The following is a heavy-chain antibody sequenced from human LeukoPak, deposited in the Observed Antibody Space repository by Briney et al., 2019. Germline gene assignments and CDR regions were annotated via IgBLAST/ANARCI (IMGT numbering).Heavy chain of an antibody. CDR1: GFALSSHW. CDR2: VNRDGSET. D-gene: IGHD3-9*01. J-gene: IGHJ4*02. Sequence: PGGSLRLSCAASGFALSSHWMTWVRQVPGRGPEWVANVNRDGSETYYLDSVKGRFTISKDNAKNSLYLQMNSLRAEDTAVYYCARGVVRYFDYWGQGALVTVSS. CDR3: ARGVVRYFDY. V-gene: IGHV3-7*01.